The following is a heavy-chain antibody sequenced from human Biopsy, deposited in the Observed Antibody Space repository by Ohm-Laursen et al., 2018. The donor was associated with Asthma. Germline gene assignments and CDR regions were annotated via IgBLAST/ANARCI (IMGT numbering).Heavy chain of an antibody. Sequence: SSVTVSCKSLGGTFNTYVIGWARQAPGQGLEWLGGINSVFGTTTYPQKFQDRVTITADDSTSTVYMELSSLRSEDTAVYYCARVPHYDILTGFTLRYYYGMDVWGQGTTVTVSS. CDR1: GGTFNTYV. CDR2: INSVFGTT. CDR3: ARVPHYDILTGFTLRYYYGMDV. V-gene: IGHV1-69*01. D-gene: IGHD3-9*01. J-gene: IGHJ6*02.